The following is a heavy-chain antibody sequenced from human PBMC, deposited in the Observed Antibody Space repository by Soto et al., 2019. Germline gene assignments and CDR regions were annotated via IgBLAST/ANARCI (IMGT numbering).Heavy chain of an antibody. J-gene: IGHJ4*02. CDR1: GSTFPSYA. CDR3: ARSIVVVTALDY. CDR2: INAGNGNT. D-gene: IGHD2-21*02. V-gene: IGHV1-3*05. Sequence: QVQLVQSGAEEKKPGASVKVSCKASGSTFPSYAMHWVRQAPGQRLEWMGWINAGNGNTKYSQKFQGRVTITRDTSASTAYMELSSLRSEDTAVYYCARSIVVVTALDYWGQGTLVTVSS.